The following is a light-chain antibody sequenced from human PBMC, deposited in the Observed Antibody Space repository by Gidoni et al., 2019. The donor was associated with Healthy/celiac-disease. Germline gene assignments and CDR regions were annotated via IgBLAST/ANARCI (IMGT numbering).Light chain of an antibody. Sequence: DIVMTQSPDSLAVSLGERATINCKSSQSVLYSSNNKNYLAWYQQKPGQPPKLLIYWASTRESGVPDRVSGSGSGTDLTLTISSLQAEDVAVYYCQQYYSTLTFXGXTKVEIK. J-gene: IGKJ4*01. CDR2: WAS. CDR3: QQYYSTLT. CDR1: QSVLYSSNNKNY. V-gene: IGKV4-1*01.